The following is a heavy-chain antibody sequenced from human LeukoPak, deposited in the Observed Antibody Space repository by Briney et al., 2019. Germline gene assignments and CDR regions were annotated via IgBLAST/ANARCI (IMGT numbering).Heavy chain of an antibody. J-gene: IGHJ4*02. Sequence: SETLSLTCTVSGGSISSYYWSWIRQPPGKGLEWIGYIYYSGSTNYNPSLKSRVTTSVDTSKNQFSLKLSSVTAADTAVYYCARSHYDFWSGVGRWGQGTLVTVSS. V-gene: IGHV4-59*12. CDR2: IYYSGST. CDR1: GGSISSYY. D-gene: IGHD3-3*01. CDR3: ARSHYDFWSGVGR.